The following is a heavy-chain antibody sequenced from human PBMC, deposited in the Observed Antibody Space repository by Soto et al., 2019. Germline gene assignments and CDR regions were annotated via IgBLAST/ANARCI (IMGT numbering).Heavy chain of an antibody. CDR2: FIPLFGTA. Sequence: ASVKVSCKASGVTFSSETLGWVRQAPGQGLEWVGGFIPLFGTASYAQKFQGRVTITADESTSTVYMELSSLRSDDTAVYFCATELGENPASPFDAWGQGTLVTVSS. CDR1: GVTFSSET. CDR3: ATELGENPASPFDA. J-gene: IGHJ4*02. D-gene: IGHD3-10*01. V-gene: IGHV1-69*13.